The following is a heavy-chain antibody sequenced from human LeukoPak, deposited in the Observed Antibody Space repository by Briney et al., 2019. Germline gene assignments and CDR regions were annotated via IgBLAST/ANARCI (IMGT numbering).Heavy chain of an antibody. J-gene: IGHJ3*02. CDR1: GYTFTSYD. CDR2: MNPNSGNT. Sequence: GASVKVSCKASGYTFTSYDINWVRQATGQGLEWMGWMNPNSGNTGYAQKFQGRVTMTRNTSISTAYMELSSLTSEDTAVYYCARVSRMDIVATILDAFDIWGQGTMVTVSS. CDR3: ARVSRMDIVATILDAFDI. V-gene: IGHV1-8*01. D-gene: IGHD5-12*01.